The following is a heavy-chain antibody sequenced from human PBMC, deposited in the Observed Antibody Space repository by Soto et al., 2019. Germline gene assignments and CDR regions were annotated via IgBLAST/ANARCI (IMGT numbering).Heavy chain of an antibody. Sequence: HPGGSLRLSCAASRFPFSTYGMHWVRQAPGKGLEWVAVISYDGSEKYYADSVKGRFTISRDNSKNTLSLQMDSLTTEDTAVYFCAIPTGLEVTGPDYWGQGTLVTVSS. D-gene: IGHD6-19*01. CDR3: AIPTGLEVTGPDY. CDR1: RFPFSTYG. V-gene: IGHV3-30*03. CDR2: ISYDGSEK. J-gene: IGHJ4*02.